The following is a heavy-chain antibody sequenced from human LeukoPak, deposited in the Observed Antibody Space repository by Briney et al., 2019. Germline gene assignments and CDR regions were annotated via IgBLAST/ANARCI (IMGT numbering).Heavy chain of an antibody. CDR1: GGSFSGYY. CDR2: INHSGST. V-gene: IGHV4-34*01. J-gene: IGHJ5*02. D-gene: IGHD3-3*01. Sequence: SETLSLTCAVYGGSFSGYYWSWIRQPPGKGLEWIGEINHSGSTNYNPSLKSRVTISVDTSKNQFSLKLSSVTAADTAVYYCARDHDFWSGDWFDPWGQGTLVTVSS. CDR3: ARDHDFWSGDWFDP.